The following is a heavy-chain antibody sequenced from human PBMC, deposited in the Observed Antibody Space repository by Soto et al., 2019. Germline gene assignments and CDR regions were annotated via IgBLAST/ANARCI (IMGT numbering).Heavy chain of an antibody. Sequence: ASLKVSCKSSGSTFTSYDINGVRHTTGQGLELMGWMNPNSGNTGYAQKFQGRVTMTRNTSISTAYMELSSLRSEDTAVYYCARRAAAGPNPNEYWGQGTLVTVSS. V-gene: IGHV1-8*01. D-gene: IGHD6-13*01. CDR3: ARRAAAGPNPNEY. J-gene: IGHJ4*02. CDR1: GSTFTSYD. CDR2: MNPNSGNT.